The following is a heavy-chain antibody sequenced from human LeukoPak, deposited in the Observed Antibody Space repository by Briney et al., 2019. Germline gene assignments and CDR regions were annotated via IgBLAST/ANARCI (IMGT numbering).Heavy chain of an antibody. Sequence: GASVKVSCKASGGTFSSYAISWVRQAPGQGLEWMGGIIPIFGTANYAQKFQGRVTITADESTSTAYMELSSLRSEDTAVYYCARGLDDYGRPTGYYYYMDVWGKGTTVTVSS. D-gene: IGHD4-17*01. V-gene: IGHV1-69*13. J-gene: IGHJ6*03. CDR3: ARGLDDYGRPTGYYYYMDV. CDR1: GGTFSSYA. CDR2: IIPIFGTA.